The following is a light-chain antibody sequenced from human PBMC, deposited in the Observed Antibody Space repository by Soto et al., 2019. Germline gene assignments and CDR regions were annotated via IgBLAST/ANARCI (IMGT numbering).Light chain of an antibody. J-gene: IGKJ1*01. CDR1: QSVSMW. Sequence: DTQMTQSPSTRSASVLDTVTITCLASQSVSMWLAWFQQKPGRAPKLQIYAASNLQSGVPSRFSGSGSGTDFTLTIRSLQPEDFAIYFCQQSYSSPWTFGQGTKVDIK. CDR3: QQSYSSPWT. V-gene: IGKV1-39*01. CDR2: AAS.